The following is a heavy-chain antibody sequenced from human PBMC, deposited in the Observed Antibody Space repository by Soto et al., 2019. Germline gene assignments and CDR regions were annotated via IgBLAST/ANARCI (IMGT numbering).Heavy chain of an antibody. CDR1: GFTVSSHY. CDR3: ARDPYQSLDILYYV. V-gene: IGHV3-66*01. Sequence: GGSLRLSCAGSGFTVSSHYMSWVRQAPGKGLEWVAYISNSSSTTYYADSVKGRFTISRDNSKNTLYLQMNSLRAEDTAVYYCARDPYQSLDILYYVWGQGTLVTVSS. D-gene: IGHD2-15*01. CDR2: SNSSSTT. J-gene: IGHJ4*02.